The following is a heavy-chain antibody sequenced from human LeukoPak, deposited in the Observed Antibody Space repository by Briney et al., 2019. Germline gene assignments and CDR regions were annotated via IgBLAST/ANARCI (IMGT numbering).Heavy chain of an antibody. Sequence: GGSLRLSCAASGFTFSSYAMSWVRQAPGKGLEWVSAISGSGGSTYYADSVKGRFTISRDNSKNTLYLQMNSLRAEDTAVYYCAKCRYDSSGYQSVFDYWDQGTLVTVSS. J-gene: IGHJ4*02. D-gene: IGHD3-22*01. V-gene: IGHV3-23*01. CDR3: AKCRYDSSGYQSVFDY. CDR2: ISGSGGST. CDR1: GFTFSSYA.